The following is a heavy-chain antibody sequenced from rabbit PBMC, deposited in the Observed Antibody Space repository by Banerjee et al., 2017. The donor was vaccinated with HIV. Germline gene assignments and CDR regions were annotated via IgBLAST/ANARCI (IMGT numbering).Heavy chain of an antibody. V-gene: IGHV1S45*01. CDR1: EFSFSSNYW. CDR2: IGTDTGRT. Sequence: EESGGDLVKPEGSLTLTCTASEFSFSSNYWISWVRQAPGKGLEWIGYIGTDTGRTYYASWAKGRFTISKTSSTTVTLQMTSLTVADTATYFCASSISSTYLTLWGPGTLVTVS. D-gene: IGHD8-1*01. J-gene: IGHJ4*01. CDR3: ASSISSTYLTL.